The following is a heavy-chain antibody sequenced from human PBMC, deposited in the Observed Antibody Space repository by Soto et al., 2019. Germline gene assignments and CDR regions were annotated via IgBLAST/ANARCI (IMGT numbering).Heavy chain of an antibody. J-gene: IGHJ4*02. V-gene: IGHV3-23*01. Sequence: EVRLLDSGGGLVQPGGSLTLSCAASGFTFSSYAMSWVRQAPGKGLEWVSTLSDTTYYADSVRGGFTLSRDNSENTLYRQMNSLRVEDTAVYFCARSLGPSRHFFDHWGQGTLVTASS. CDR3: ARSLGPSRHFFDH. CDR1: GFTFSSYA. D-gene: IGHD3-16*01. CDR2: LSDTT.